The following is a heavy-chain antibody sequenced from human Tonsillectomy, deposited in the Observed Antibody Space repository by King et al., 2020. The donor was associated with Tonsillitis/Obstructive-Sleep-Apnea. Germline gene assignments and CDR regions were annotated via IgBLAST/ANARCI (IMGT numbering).Heavy chain of an antibody. V-gene: IGHV3-74*01. D-gene: IGHD4-11*01. CDR2: INSDESST. Sequence: VQLVESGGGLVQPGGSLRLSCAASGFTFSSYWMHWVRQAPGKGLVWVSRINSDESSTSYADSVKGRFTISRDNAKNTLYLQMNSLRAEDTAVFYCARAESVNDYSHLDSYFDLWGRGTLVTVSS. CDR3: ARAESVNDYSHLDSYFDL. J-gene: IGHJ2*01. CDR1: GFTFSSYW.